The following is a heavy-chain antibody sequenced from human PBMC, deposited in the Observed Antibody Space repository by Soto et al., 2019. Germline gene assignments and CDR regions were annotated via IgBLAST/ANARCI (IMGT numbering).Heavy chain of an antibody. CDR1: GYTFTTFD. D-gene: IGHD3-22*01. J-gene: IGHJ5*02. CDR2: MNPDSGSA. V-gene: IGHV1-8*01. CDR3: AKAAGSYYYDSSGYYENWFDP. Sequence: ASVKVSCKASGYTFTTFDINWVRQAAGRGLEWMGWMNPDSGSADYGQKFQGRVTMTRDTSINTAYMDLSSLTSDDTAVYYCAKAAGSYYYDSSGYYENWFDPWGQGTLVTVSS.